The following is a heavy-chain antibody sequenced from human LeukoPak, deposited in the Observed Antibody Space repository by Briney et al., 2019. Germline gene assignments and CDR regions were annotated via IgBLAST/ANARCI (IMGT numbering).Heavy chain of an antibody. CDR3: ARSFDSAMAPYDK. V-gene: IGHV4-39*02. Sequence: SETLSFTCTVSGASISSGPYFWGWIRQPPAKGLEWIGGIFSNGGTYYNPSLKSRILISGDSSKNHVFLNLTSVTATDTAVYYCARSFDSAMAPYDKWGQGTLVTVSS. CDR2: IFSNGGT. D-gene: IGHD5-18*01. J-gene: IGHJ4*02. CDR1: GASISSGPYF.